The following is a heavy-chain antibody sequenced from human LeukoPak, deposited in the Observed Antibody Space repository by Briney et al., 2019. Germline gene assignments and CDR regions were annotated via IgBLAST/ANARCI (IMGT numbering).Heavy chain of an antibody. V-gene: IGHV3-21*01. CDR2: ISSRSSYI. D-gene: IGHD6-13*01. Sequence: GGSLRLSCAASGFTFSSYSMNWVRQAPGKGLEWVSSISSRSSYIFYADSVKGRFTISRDNAKNSLYLQMNSLRAEDTAVYYCARAIAAAGRSAFDVWGQGTMVTVSS. CDR1: GFTFSSYS. J-gene: IGHJ3*01. CDR3: ARAIAAAGRSAFDV.